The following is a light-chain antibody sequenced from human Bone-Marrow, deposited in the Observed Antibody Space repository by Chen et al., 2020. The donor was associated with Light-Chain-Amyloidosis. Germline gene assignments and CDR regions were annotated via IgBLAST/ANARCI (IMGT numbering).Light chain of an antibody. J-gene: IGKJ4*01. V-gene: IGKV3-20*01. CDR2: GSS. Sequence: EIVLTQSPGTLSLSPGEGANLSCRASQTISSNYLTWYQQKFGQAPRLLIYGSSSRATGIPDRLTGSGSGTDFTLTINRLEPEDFAMYYRQQYGTSPLTFGGGTKVEIK. CDR3: QQYGTSPLT. CDR1: QTISSNY.